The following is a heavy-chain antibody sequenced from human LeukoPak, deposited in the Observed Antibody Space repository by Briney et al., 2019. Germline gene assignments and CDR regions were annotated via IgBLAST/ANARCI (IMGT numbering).Heavy chain of an antibody. Sequence: GGSLRLSCAVSGFTFSIYEMKWVRQAPGKGLEWVSNIGSSGTTIYYADSVRGRFSISRDDAKSSLYLQMNSLRVEDTAVYYCALLAVASDFDYWGQGALVTVSS. CDR2: IGSSGTTI. CDR1: GFTFSIYE. D-gene: IGHD6-19*01. V-gene: IGHV3-48*03. J-gene: IGHJ4*02. CDR3: ALLAVASDFDY.